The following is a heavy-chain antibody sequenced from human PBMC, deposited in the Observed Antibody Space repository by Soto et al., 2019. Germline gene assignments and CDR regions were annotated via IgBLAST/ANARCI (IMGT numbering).Heavy chain of an antibody. CDR2: ISGSGGST. V-gene: IGHV3-23*01. CDR1: RFTSSIFA. Sequence: PGGSLRLSCAASRFTSSIFAMSWVRQSPGKGLEWVSTISGSGGSTYYADAVKGRFTISRDNSMGTLYLQMNSLRVEDTAIYYCAKEVSLGSTVDLGYWGQGALVTVFS. D-gene: IGHD7-27*01. CDR3: AKEVSLGSTVDLGY. J-gene: IGHJ4*02.